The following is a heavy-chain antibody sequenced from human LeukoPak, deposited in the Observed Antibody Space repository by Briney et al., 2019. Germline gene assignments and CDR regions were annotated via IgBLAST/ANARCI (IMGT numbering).Heavy chain of an antibody. Sequence: PSESLSLTCTVSGGSISSSSYDWGWLRQPPGKGLEWRGSIYYSGRTYYNSFLKSRVTISEDTSKNQSSLLLSSVTAADTAVYYCSRGYEFWSGYYGEDYMDVWGKGTRVTVSS. CDR1: GGSISSSSYD. V-gene: IGHV4-39*07. CDR2: IYYSGRT. J-gene: IGHJ6*03. D-gene: IGHD3/OR15-3a*01. CDR3: SRGYEFWSGYYGEDYMDV.